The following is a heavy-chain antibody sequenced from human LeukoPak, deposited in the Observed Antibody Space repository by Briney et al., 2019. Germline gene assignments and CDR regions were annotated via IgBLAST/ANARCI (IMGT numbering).Heavy chain of an antibody. CDR1: GGSISSYY. D-gene: IGHD6-19*01. Sequence: SETLSLTCTASGGSISSYYWSWIRQPPGKGLEWIGYIYYSGSTNYNPSLKSRVTISVDTSKNQFSLKLSSVTAADTAVYYCANTRIAVLSFYIWGQGTMLTVSS. CDR2: IYYSGST. V-gene: IGHV4-59*01. CDR3: ANTRIAVLSFYI. J-gene: IGHJ3*02.